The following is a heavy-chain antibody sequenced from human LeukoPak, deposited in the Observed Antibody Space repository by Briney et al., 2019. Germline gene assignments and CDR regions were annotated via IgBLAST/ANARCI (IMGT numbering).Heavy chain of an antibody. V-gene: IGHV3-74*01. CDR1: GFTFSIYW. D-gene: IGHD6-19*01. CDR3: ARDRREVAGRNWFDS. CDR2: INSDGSST. J-gene: IGHJ5*01. Sequence: GGSLRLSCAASGFTFSIYWMHWVRQGPGKGLVWVSHINSDGSSTTYADSVKGRLTISRDNARNSLYLQMNSLRAEDTAVYYCARDRREVAGRNWFDSWGQGTLVTVSS.